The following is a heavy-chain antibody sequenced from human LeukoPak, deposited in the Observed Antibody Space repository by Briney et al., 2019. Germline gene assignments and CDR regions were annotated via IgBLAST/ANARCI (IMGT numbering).Heavy chain of an antibody. CDR2: INPNSGGT. D-gene: IGHD4-23*01. CDR1: GYTFTGYY. Sequence: ASVKVSCKASGYTFTGYYMHWVRQAPGQGLEWMGWINPNSGGTNYAQKFQGGVTMTRDTSISTAYMELSRLRSDDTAVYYCARSRGTVADAFDIWGQGTMVTVS. CDR3: ARSRGTVADAFDI. V-gene: IGHV1-2*02. J-gene: IGHJ3*02.